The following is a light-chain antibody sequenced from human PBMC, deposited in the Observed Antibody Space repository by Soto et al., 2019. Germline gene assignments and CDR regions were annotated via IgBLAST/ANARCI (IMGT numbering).Light chain of an antibody. V-gene: IGLV2-14*01. CDR3: SSYTSSSTPLYV. J-gene: IGLJ1*01. CDR1: SSDIGGYNY. CDR2: DVS. Sequence: SVLTQPASVSGSPGQSITISCTGTSSDIGGYNYVSWYQQHPGKATKLMIYDVSNRPSGVSNRFSGSKSGNTAYLTISGFQAVDEADYYCSSYTSSSTPLYVFGTGTKVTVL.